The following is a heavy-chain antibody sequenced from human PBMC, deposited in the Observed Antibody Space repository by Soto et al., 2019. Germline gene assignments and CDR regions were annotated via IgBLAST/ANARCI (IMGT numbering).Heavy chain of an antibody. V-gene: IGHV3-74*03. Sequence: PGGSLRLSCAASGFSFSSYWMHWVRQAPGKGLVWVSRINRDGITTTYVDSVKGRFTISRDNAKNTLFLQMNSLRVEDTAVYYCASRGSYYDYWGQGTLVTVSS. CDR1: GFSFSSYW. D-gene: IGHD1-26*01. CDR2: INRDGITT. J-gene: IGHJ4*02. CDR3: ASRGSYYDY.